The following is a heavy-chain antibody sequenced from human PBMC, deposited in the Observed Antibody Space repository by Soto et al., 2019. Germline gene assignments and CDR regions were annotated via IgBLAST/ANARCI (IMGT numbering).Heavy chain of an antibody. Sequence: ASETLSLTCTVSGGSISSYYWSWIRQPPGKGLEWIGYIYYSGSTNYNPSLKSRVTISVDTSKNQFSLKLSSVTAADTAVYYCARSPITMVRERYYFDYWGQGTLVTVSS. V-gene: IGHV4-59*01. CDR2: IYYSGST. J-gene: IGHJ4*02. D-gene: IGHD3-10*01. CDR1: GGSISSYY. CDR3: ARSPITMVRERYYFDY.